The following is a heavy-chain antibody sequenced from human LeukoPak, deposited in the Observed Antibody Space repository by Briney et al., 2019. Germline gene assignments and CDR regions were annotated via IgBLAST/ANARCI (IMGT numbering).Heavy chain of an antibody. J-gene: IGHJ4*02. CDR1: GFTFSSYW. V-gene: IGHV3-74*01. D-gene: IGHD3-10*01. CDR2: INSDGSST. CDR3: ARDSTYYYGSGSYSDFDY. Sequence: GGSLRLSCAASGFTFSSYWMHWVRHAPGKGLVWGSRINSDGSSTSYADSVKGRFTISRDNAKNTLYLQMNSLRAEDTAVYYCARDSTYYYGSGSYSDFDYWGQGTLVTVSS.